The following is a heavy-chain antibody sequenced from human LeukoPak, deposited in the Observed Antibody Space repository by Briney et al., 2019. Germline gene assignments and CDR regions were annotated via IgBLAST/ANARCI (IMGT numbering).Heavy chain of an antibody. CDR1: GYTFTSYD. D-gene: IGHD6-6*01. J-gene: IGHJ6*02. CDR2: MNPNSGNT. V-gene: IGHV1-8*01. CDR3: ARDVAIAARSYYYGMDV. Sequence: ASVKVSCKASGYTFTSYDINWVRQATGQGLEWMGWMNPNSGNTGYAQKFQGRVTMTRDTSISTAYMELSRLRSDDTAVYYCARDVAIAARSYYYGMDVWGQGTTVTVSS.